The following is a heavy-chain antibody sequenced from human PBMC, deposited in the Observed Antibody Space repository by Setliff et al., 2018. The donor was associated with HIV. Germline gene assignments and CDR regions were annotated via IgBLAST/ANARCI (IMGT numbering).Heavy chain of an antibody. D-gene: IGHD4-17*01. CDR3: ARRVPPIPSGDLDY. Sequence: ASVKVSCKASGYTFTSSGITWVRQAPGQGLEWMGWIGTYNGDTNYAQKFQGRVTVTTDTSISTAFMDLSRLRSDDTAVYYCARRVPPIPSGDLDYWGQGTLVTVSS. V-gene: IGHV1-18*01. CDR2: IGTYNGDT. J-gene: IGHJ4*02. CDR1: GYTFTSSG.